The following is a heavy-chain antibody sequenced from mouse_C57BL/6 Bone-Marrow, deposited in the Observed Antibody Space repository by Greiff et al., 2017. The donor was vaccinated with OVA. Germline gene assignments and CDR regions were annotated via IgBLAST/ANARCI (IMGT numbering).Heavy chain of an antibody. V-gene: IGHV5-12*01. CDR1: GFTFSDYY. CDR2: ISNGGGST. CDR3: ARQGAGTYWFAY. Sequence: EVQLVESGGGLVQPGGSLKLSCAASGFTFSDYYMYWVRQTPEKRLEWVAYISNGGGSTYYPDTVKGRFTISRDNAKNTLYLQMSRLKSEDTAMYYCARQGAGTYWFAYWGQGTLVTVSA. D-gene: IGHD4-1*01. J-gene: IGHJ3*01.